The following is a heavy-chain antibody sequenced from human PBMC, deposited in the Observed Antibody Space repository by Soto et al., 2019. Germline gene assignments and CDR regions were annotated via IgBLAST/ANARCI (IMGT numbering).Heavy chain of an antibody. CDR2: IYYRGNA. Sequence: PSETLSLTCSVSDDSINSDKYYWGWIRQPPGKGLEWIGSIYYRGNAYYNPSLKSRVTISVETSKSQFSLKLSSVTAADTAVYYCAGGDYYHSSGYYFYYYTMDVWGQGTTVTVSS. CDR3: AGGDYYHSSGYYFYYYTMDV. V-gene: IGHV4-39*01. D-gene: IGHD3-22*01. CDR1: DDSINSDKYY. J-gene: IGHJ6*02.